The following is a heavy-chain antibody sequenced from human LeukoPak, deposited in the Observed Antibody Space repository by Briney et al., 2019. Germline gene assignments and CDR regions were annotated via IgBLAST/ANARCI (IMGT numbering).Heavy chain of an antibody. CDR1: GYTFTSYG. J-gene: IGHJ4*02. CDR3: ARDRDDSSGWTDFDY. CDR2: ISAYNGNT. V-gene: IGHV1-18*01. Sequence: VASVKVSCKASGYTFTSYGISWVRQAPGQGLEWMGWISAYNGNTNYAQKLQGRVTMTTDTSTSTAYMELRSLRSDDTAVYYCARDRDDSSGWTDFDYWGQGTLVTVSS. D-gene: IGHD6-19*01.